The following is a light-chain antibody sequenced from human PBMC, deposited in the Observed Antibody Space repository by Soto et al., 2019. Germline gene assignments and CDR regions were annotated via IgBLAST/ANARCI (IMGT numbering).Light chain of an antibody. CDR3: SSHGGNSPYV. CDR2: EVN. J-gene: IGLJ1*01. V-gene: IGLV2-8*01. Sequence: QSALTQPPSASGSPGQSVAISCTGTTGDIGNYNFVSWYQQHPGKAPKLLIFEVNKRPSGVPDRFSGSKSGNTASLTVSGFQAEDEADYYCSSHGGNSPYVFGTRTKVTVL. CDR1: TGDIGNYNF.